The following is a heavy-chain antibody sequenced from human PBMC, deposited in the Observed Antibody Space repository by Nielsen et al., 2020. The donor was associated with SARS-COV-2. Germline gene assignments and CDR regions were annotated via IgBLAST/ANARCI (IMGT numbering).Heavy chain of an antibody. CDR3: AKDTLLAVGRYLGGFDP. V-gene: IGHV3-23*01. CDR2: ISGSGGST. D-gene: IGHD1-26*01. J-gene: IGHJ5*02. Sequence: VRQMPGKGLVWVSAISGSGGSTYYADAVKGRFTISRDNSKNTLYLQMNSLRAEDTAVYYCAKDTLLAVGRYLGGFDPWGQGTLVTVSS.